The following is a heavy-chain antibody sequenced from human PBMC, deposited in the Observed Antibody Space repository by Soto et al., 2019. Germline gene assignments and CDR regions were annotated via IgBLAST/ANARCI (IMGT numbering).Heavy chain of an antibody. D-gene: IGHD3-3*01. V-gene: IGHV1-2*02. Sequence: QLHLVQSGAVVKKPGASVTVSCSASGYPVTAYYMHWVRQAPGRGLEWMGGINPATGAAKYTQTFQGRVTMNRDTSTSTVFMEMGRLTSEDTAVFYCARGGGVGVAGSAAFDMWGQGTVVTVSS. CDR1: GYPVTAYY. CDR2: INPATGAA. J-gene: IGHJ3*02. CDR3: ARGGGVGVAGSAAFDM.